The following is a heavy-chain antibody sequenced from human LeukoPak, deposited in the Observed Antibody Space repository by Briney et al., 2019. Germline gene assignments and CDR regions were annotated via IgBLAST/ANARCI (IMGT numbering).Heavy chain of an antibody. CDR3: ARQYNYYGAGASYFDS. CDR2: IYPDDSET. Sequence: GESLKISCKHSEYSFPNYWIGWVRQMPGKGLEWMGIIYPDDSETRYSPSFQGQVTISADKSIRTAYLQWSTLKASDTATYYCARQYNYYGAGASYFDSWGQGTLVIVSS. CDR1: EYSFPNYW. J-gene: IGHJ4*02. D-gene: IGHD3-10*01. V-gene: IGHV5-51*01.